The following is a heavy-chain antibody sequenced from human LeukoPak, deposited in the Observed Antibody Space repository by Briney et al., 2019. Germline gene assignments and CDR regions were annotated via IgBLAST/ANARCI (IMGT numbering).Heavy chain of an antibody. CDR2: INSDGSSK. D-gene: IGHD5-18*01. V-gene: IGHV3-74*01. J-gene: IGHJ4*02. CDR3: ARATWIQLWLIDY. Sequence: GGSLRLSXAASGFTFSSYWMHWVRQAPGKGLVWVSRINSDGSSKNYAGSVKGRFTISRDNAKNTLYLQMNSLRAEDTAVYYCARATWIQLWLIDYWGQGTLVTVSS. CDR1: GFTFSSYW.